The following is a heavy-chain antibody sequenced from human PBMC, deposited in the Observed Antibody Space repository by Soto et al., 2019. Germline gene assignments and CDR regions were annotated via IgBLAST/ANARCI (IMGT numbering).Heavy chain of an antibody. CDR2: ISANDVGT. Sequence: GGSLRLSCEASGFTLRNYAMTWVRQAPGKGLEWVSLISANDVGTYYAESVKTRFTISTDQSRNTVYLQMDSLRADDAAIYYCAKAKNDYNWDNRPPFDYWGQGTLVTVSS. J-gene: IGHJ4*02. D-gene: IGHD1-20*01. V-gene: IGHV3-23*01. CDR1: GFTLRNYA. CDR3: AKAKNDYNWDNRPPFDY.